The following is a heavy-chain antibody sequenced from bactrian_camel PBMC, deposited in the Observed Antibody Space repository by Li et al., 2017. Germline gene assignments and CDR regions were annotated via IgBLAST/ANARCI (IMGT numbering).Heavy chain of an antibody. J-gene: IGHJ4*01. CDR3: AAFATVRWSGVFLPSQWQF. V-gene: IGHV3S6*01. CDR2: IDNDGSEI. CDR1: GYTGRTGC. D-gene: IGHD6*01. Sequence: HVQLVESGGGSVQAGGSLRLSCVASGYTGRTGCMGWFRQSSGDQREGVAVIDNDGSEIYVDSVRGRFTASRHSAKSTLYLQMDSLKPEDTAMYYCAAFATVRWSGVFLPSQWQFWGQGTQGTV.